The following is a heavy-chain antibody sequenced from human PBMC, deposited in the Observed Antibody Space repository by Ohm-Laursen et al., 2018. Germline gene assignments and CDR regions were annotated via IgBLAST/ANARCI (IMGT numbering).Heavy chain of an antibody. D-gene: IGHD6-13*01. Sequence: RSLRLSCAASGFTFSSYGMHWVRQAPGKGLEWVAVIWYDGSNKYYADSVKGRFTISRDNSKNTLYLQMNSLRAEDTAVYYCARDSSSWYGWFDPWGQGTLVTASS. V-gene: IGHV3-33*01. CDR2: IWYDGSNK. J-gene: IGHJ5*02. CDR3: ARDSSSWYGWFDP. CDR1: GFTFSSYG.